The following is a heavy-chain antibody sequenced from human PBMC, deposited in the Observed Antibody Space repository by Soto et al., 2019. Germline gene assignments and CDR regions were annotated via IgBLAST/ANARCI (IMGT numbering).Heavy chain of an antibody. V-gene: IGHV1-69*13. CDR3: ASLGRVRGVTPTAASFDY. CDR2: IIPIFGTA. D-gene: IGHD3-10*01. Sequence: SVKVSCKASGGTFSGYAISWVRQAPGQGLEWMGGIIPIFGTANYAQKFQGRVTITADESTSTAYMELSSLRSEDTAVYYCASLGRVRGVTPTAASFDYWGQGTLVTVSS. CDR1: GGTFSGYA. J-gene: IGHJ4*02.